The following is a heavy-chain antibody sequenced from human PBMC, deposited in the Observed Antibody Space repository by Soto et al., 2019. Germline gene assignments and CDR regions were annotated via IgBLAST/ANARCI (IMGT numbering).Heavy chain of an antibody. J-gene: IGHJ4*02. V-gene: IGHV1-2*04. D-gene: IGHD6-13*01. CDR3: AREEGGSSWIFDY. CDR1: GYTFTGYY. CDR2: ISPNSGGT. Sequence: GASVKVSCKASGYTFTGYYMHWVRQAPGQGLEWMGWISPNSGGTNYAQKFQGWVTMTRDTSISTAYMELSRLRSDDTAVYYCAREEGGSSWIFDYWGQGTLVTVSS.